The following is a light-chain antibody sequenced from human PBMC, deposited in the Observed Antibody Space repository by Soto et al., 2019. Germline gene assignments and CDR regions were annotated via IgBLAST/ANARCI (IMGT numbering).Light chain of an antibody. CDR1: QDISNY. CDR3: QQYDNLHPT. J-gene: IGKJ1*01. V-gene: IGKV1-33*01. CDR2: DAS. Sequence: DIQMTQSPSSLSASVGDRVTITCQASQDISNYLNWYQQKPGKAPKLLIYDASNLETGVPSRFSGSGSGTDFTFTISSLQPEDIATYYCQQYDNLHPTLGQGTKVDIK.